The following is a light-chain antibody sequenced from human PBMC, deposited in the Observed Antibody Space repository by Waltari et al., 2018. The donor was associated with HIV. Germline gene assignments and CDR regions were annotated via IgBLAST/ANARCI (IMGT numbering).Light chain of an antibody. Sequence: DIVMTQSPDSLAVSLGARATVTCTSSRTVLYNRNYLAWYQQKPGQAPKVLIYWASTRAFGVPDRFSGSGSGTDFSLTISRVQADDVAIYYCQQYYTLRSTFVGGTKIEI. CDR3: QQYYTLRST. J-gene: IGKJ4*01. CDR1: RTVLYNRNY. CDR2: WAS. V-gene: IGKV4-1*01.